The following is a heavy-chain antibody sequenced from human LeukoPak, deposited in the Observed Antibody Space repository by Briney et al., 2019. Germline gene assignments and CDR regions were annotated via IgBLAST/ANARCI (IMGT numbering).Heavy chain of an antibody. CDR3: AGAVHYSGTSDQYTGGWYYFDF. Sequence: SETLSLTCTVSGDSMNNYYWSWIRQPPGKGLEWIGNINYSGSTNSNPSLKSRATISVDMSRKHFFLDLSSVTAADTAVYYCAGAVHYSGTSDQYTGGWYYFDFWGQGTLVTVSS. D-gene: IGHD3-10*01. V-gene: IGHV4-59*01. CDR1: GDSMNNYY. J-gene: IGHJ4*02. CDR2: INYSGST.